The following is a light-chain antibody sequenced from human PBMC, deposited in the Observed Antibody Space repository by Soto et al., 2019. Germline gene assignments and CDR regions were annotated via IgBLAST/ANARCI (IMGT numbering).Light chain of an antibody. CDR3: QSYDSSLSGYV. J-gene: IGLJ1*01. CDR1: TSNIGAGYA. CDR2: GDN. Sequence: QPVLTQPPSVSGAPGQRVTISCTGSTSNIGAGYAVHWYQQLPGTAPKLLIYGDNNRPSGVPDRLSGSKSGTSASLAITGLQAEDEADYYCQSYDSSLSGYVFGTGTNVTVL. V-gene: IGLV1-40*01.